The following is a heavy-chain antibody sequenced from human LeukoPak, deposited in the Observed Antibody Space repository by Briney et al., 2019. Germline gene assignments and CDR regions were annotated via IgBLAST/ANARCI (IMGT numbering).Heavy chain of an antibody. CDR1: GYSLNAYY. J-gene: IGHJ4*02. V-gene: IGHV1-2*02. CDR3: AGLSGYDPYYFDY. CDR2: ISPSSGGT. D-gene: IGHD5-12*01. Sequence: ASVKVSCKASGYSLNAYYMHWVRQAPGQGLEWMGWISPSSGGTKYAQKFQGRVTMTRDTSISTAYMELSRLTSDDTAVYYCAGLSGYDPYYFDYWGQGTLVAVSS.